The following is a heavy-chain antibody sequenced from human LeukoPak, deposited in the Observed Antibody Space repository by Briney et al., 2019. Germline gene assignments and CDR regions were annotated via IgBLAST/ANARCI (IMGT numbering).Heavy chain of an antibody. V-gene: IGHV4-34*01. CDR3: ARVDLGDLYDILTGSSNYYYGMDV. Sequence: PSETLSLTCAVYGGSFSGYYWSWIRQPPGKGLEWIGETNHSGSTNYNPSLKSRVTISVDTSKNQFSLKLSSVTAADTAVYYCARVDLGDLYDILTGSSNYYYGMDVWGQGTTVTVSS. CDR1: GGSFSGYY. J-gene: IGHJ6*02. CDR2: TNHSGST. D-gene: IGHD3-9*01.